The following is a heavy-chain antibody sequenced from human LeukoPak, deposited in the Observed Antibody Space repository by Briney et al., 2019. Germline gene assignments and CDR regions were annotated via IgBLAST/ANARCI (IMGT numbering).Heavy chain of an antibody. V-gene: IGHV3-21*01. CDR2: ISSSSSYI. Sequence: PGGSLRLSCAASGFTFSSYSMNWVRQAPGKGLEWVSSISSSSSYIYYADSVKGRFTISRDNAKNSLYLQMNSLRAEDTAVYYCARDRSSPRYYGSGSYSDWFDPWGQGTLVTVSS. D-gene: IGHD3-10*01. CDR3: ARDRSSPRYYGSGSYSDWFDP. J-gene: IGHJ5*02. CDR1: GFTFSSYS.